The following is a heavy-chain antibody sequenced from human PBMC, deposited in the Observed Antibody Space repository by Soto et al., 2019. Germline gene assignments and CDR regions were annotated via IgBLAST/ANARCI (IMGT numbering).Heavy chain of an antibody. J-gene: IGHJ1*01. CDR2: ISGSGLSA. CDR1: GFTFTTFA. Sequence: GGSLRLSCAASGFTFTTFAMNWVRQAPGKGLEWVSLISGSGLSAYYADSVKGRFTISRDNSKNTLYLQMNDLRAEDTAVYYCAKDQGFGNLGAEYFHHWGQGSLVTVSS. CDR3: AKDQGFGNLGAEYFHH. D-gene: IGHD3-10*01. V-gene: IGHV3-23*01.